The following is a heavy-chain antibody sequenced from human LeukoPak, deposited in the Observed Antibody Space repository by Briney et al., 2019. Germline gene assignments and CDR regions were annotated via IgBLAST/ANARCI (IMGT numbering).Heavy chain of an antibody. J-gene: IGHJ6*02. V-gene: IGHV3-7*05. CDR2: IKQDESEI. CDR1: GFTFTSYW. CDR3: VRDMDV. Sequence: GSLRLSCAASGFTFTSYWMTWVRHAPGKGLEWVANIKQDESEIYYVDSVKGRFTISRDNTKNSLYLQMNSLRVEDTALYYCVRDMDVWGQGTTVTVSS.